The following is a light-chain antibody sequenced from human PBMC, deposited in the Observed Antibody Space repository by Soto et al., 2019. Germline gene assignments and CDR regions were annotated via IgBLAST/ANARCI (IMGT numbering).Light chain of an antibody. Sequence: AIQLTQSPSSLSATVGDRVTITCRASQGIRDDLGWFQQKPGQAPKLLIYAASTVQDGVPSRFSGSGSGTDFTLTISSLQPEDSATYYCLQDYNYPWTFGQGTKVDIK. V-gene: IGKV1-6*01. CDR1: QGIRDD. CDR2: AAS. J-gene: IGKJ1*01. CDR3: LQDYNYPWT.